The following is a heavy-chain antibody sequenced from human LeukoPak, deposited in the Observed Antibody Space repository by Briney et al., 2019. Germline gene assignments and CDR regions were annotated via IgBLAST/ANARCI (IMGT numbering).Heavy chain of an antibody. J-gene: IGHJ4*02. CDR3: ARDAGMTTVAPRDY. CDR2: INWNGGST. Sequence: PGGSLRLSCAASGFTFDDYGMSWVRQAPGKGLEWVSGINWNGGSTGYADSVKGRFTISRDNAKNSLYLQMNSLRADDTALYYGARDAGMTTVAPRDYWGQGTLVTVSS. CDR1: GFTFDDYG. V-gene: IGHV3-20*04. D-gene: IGHD4-17*01.